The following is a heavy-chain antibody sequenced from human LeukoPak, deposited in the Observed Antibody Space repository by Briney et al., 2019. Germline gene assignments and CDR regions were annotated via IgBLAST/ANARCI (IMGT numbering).Heavy chain of an antibody. J-gene: IGHJ5*02. CDR3: ARGPYCGGDCYLAYWFDP. CDR2: IIPIFGTA. CDR1: GYTFTSYG. Sequence: SVKVSCKASGYTFTSYGISWVRQAPGQGLEWMGGIIPIFGTANYAQKFQGRVTITADESTSTAYMELSSLRSEDTAVYYCARGPYCGGDCYLAYWFDPWGQGTLVTVSS. V-gene: IGHV1-69*13. D-gene: IGHD2-21*02.